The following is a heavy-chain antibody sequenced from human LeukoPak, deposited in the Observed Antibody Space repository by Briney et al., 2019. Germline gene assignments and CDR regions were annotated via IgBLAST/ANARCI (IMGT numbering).Heavy chain of an antibody. CDR2: IYTSGST. CDR3: ARDQGYSSSRYGNDAFDI. CDR1: GGSISSYY. D-gene: IGHD6-13*01. Sequence: SETLSLTCTVSGGSISSYYWSWIRQPAGKGLEWIGRIYTSGSTNYNPSLKSRVTMSVDTSKNQFSLKLSSVTAADTAVYYCARDQGYSSSRYGNDAFDIWGQGTMVTVSS. J-gene: IGHJ3*02. V-gene: IGHV4-4*07.